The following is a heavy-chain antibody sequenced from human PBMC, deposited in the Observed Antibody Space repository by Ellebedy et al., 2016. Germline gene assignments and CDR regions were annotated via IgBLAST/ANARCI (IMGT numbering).Heavy chain of an antibody. Sequence: HTGGSLRLSCAASGFSFRSFWMYWVRQAPGKGLQWVSRINNDGSVAVYADSVKGRFTVSRDNTKSTLYLQMDSLGADDTATYYCARANSGSVDLWGQGTLVTVSS. V-gene: IGHV3-74*01. CDR1: GFSFRSFW. CDR3: ARANSGSVDL. J-gene: IGHJ5*02. D-gene: IGHD1-26*01. CDR2: INNDGSVA.